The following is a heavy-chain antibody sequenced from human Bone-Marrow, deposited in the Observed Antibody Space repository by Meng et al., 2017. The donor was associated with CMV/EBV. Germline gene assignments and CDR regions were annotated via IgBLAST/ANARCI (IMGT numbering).Heavy chain of an antibody. CDR3: AKGDMYMGYFDY. CDR2: ISSDGNNQ. V-gene: IGHV3-30*02. D-gene: IGHD1-14*01. Sequence: GGSLRLSCTASGFNFDTFAMHWVRQAPGKGLEWVAIISSDGNNQHYADSVKGRFTISRDNSKNSLYLQMSSLRGDDTAVYYCAKGDMYMGYFDYWGQGTLVTVFS. J-gene: IGHJ4*02. CDR1: GFNFDTFA.